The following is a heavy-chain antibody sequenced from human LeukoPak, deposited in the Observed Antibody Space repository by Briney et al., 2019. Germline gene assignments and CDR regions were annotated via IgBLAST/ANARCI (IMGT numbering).Heavy chain of an antibody. CDR3: ARNSGDY. D-gene: IGHD7-27*01. Sequence: PSETLSLICSVSGGSISDFYWSWIRQPAGKGLEWIGRIYSSGNTNYNPSLKSRVSMSLDASKNQLSLKLSSVTAADTAVYYCARNSGDYWGQGTLVTVSS. CDR2: IYSSGNT. CDR1: GGSISDFY. V-gene: IGHV4-4*07. J-gene: IGHJ4*02.